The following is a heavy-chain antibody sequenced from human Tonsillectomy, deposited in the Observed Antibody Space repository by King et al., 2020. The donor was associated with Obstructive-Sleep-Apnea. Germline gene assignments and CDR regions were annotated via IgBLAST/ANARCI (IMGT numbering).Heavy chain of an antibody. D-gene: IGHD1-26*01. Sequence: VQLQESGPGLVKPSETLSLTCTVSSGAISSYYWSCIRQAPGKGLEWIGYVHYSGSTNYNPSLKGRVTISVDTSKNQFSLRLNSVTVADTAVYYCAATESGNYYVGYWGQGTLVTVSS. V-gene: IGHV4-59*01. CDR1: SGAISSYY. J-gene: IGHJ4*02. CDR3: AATESGNYYVGY. CDR2: VHYSGST.